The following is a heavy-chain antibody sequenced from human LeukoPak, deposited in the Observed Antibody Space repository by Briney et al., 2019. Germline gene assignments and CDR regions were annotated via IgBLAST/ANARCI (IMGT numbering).Heavy chain of an antibody. CDR2: LYYSGSA. J-gene: IGHJ4*02. V-gene: IGHV4-59*02. CDR1: GGSVSSHY. Sequence: KPSETLSLTCTVSGGSVSSHYWSWIRQPPGKNPEWIGYLYYSGSANYNPSLKNRVTISIDKSKNQFSLKMNSVTAADTAIYFCGAGDSYYFDYWGQGTLVTVSS. D-gene: IGHD4-17*01. CDR3: GAGDSYYFDY.